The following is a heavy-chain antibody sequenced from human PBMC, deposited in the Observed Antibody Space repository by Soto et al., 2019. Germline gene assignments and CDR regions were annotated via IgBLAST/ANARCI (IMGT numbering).Heavy chain of an antibody. J-gene: IGHJ6*02. CDR3: ARGSITIFGVARTDYGMDV. V-gene: IGHV3-11*06. CDR1: GFTFSDYY. Sequence: PGGSLRLSCAASGFTFSDYYMSWIRQAPGKGLEWVSYISSSSSYTNYADSVKGRFTISRDNAKNSLYLQMNSLRAEDTAVYYCARGSITIFGVARTDYGMDVWGQGTTVTVSS. D-gene: IGHD3-3*01. CDR2: ISSSSSYT.